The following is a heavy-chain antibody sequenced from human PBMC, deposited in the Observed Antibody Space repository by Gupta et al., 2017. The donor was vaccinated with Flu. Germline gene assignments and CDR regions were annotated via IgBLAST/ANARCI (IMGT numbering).Heavy chain of an antibody. CDR3: ATGCIAAAGDYYYGMDV. CDR2: VDPEDGET. J-gene: IGHJ6*02. D-gene: IGHD6-13*01. V-gene: IGHV1-69-2*01. Sequence: EVQLVQSGAEVKKPGATVKISCKVSGYTFTGYYMHWVQQAPGKGLEWMGLVDPEDGETIYAEKFQGRVTITADTSTDTAYMELSSLRSEDTAVYYCATGCIAAAGDYYYGMDVWGQGTTVTVSS. CDR1: GYTFTGYY.